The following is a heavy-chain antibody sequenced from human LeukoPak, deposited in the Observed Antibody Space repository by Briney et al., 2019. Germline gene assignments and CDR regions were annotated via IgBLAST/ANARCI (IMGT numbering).Heavy chain of an antibody. CDR1: GYIFTSSA. V-gene: IGHV1-3*01. Sequence: ASVKVSCKASGYIFTSSAMHWVRQAPGQRLEWMGWINAGNGNTKYSQKFQGRVTITRDTSVSTAYMELSSLRSEDTAVYYCASRDYYDSSGLPADWGQGTLVTVSS. CDR3: ASRDYYDSSGLPAD. J-gene: IGHJ4*02. CDR2: INAGNGNT. D-gene: IGHD3-22*01.